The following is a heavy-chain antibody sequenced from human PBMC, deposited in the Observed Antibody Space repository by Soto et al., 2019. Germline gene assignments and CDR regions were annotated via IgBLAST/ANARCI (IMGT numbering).Heavy chain of an antibody. J-gene: IGHJ4*02. V-gene: IGHV1-18*01. Sequence: ASVKVSCKASGYTFNNYGITWVRQAPGQGLEWMGWISPYNGHTNYAQKLQGRVTMTTDTSTSTAYMELRSLRSDDTAVYYCAKEYGGGIGMVTSYFDYWGQGALVTVSS. D-gene: IGHD3-16*01. CDR2: ISPYNGHT. CDR3: AKEYGGGIGMVTSYFDY. CDR1: GYTFNNYG.